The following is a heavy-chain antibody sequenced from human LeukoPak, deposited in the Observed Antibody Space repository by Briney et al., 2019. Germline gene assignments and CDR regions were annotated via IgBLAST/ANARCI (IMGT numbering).Heavy chain of an antibody. CDR1: GFTFSSYA. CDR3: AKVAFARAAAGRGFGY. V-gene: IGHV3-23*01. J-gene: IGHJ4*02. CDR2: ISGSGGRT. Sequence: GGSLRLSCAASGFTFSSYAMSWVRQAPGKGLEWVSAISGSGGRTYYADSVNGRFTISRDNSKNTLYLQMNSLRAEDTAVYYCAKVAFARAAAGRGFGYWGQGTLVTVSS. D-gene: IGHD6-13*01.